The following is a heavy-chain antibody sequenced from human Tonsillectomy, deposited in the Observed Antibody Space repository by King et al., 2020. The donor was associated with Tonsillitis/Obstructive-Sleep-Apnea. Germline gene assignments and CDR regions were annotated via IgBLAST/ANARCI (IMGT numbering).Heavy chain of an antibody. CDR3: ARDWGDCNPLTCPLDL. Sequence: QLVQSGAEVTKPGSSVKDSCKASGGTSSNFAISWVRQVPVQGPEWMGGIIPIFVTSYHAQQFQGRVPITTEDSTNTAYMALSSLRSDGTALYYFARDWGDCNPLTCPLDLWGQGTLVSVSS. CDR2: IIPIFVTS. D-gene: IGHD2/OR15-2a*01. J-gene: IGHJ5*02. V-gene: IGHV1-69*05. CDR1: GGTSSNFA.